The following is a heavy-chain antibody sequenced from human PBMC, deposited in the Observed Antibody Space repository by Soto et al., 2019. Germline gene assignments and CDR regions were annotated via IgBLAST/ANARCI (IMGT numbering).Heavy chain of an antibody. CDR3: ARDFWSGGGGMDV. CDR2: IHYSGST. D-gene: IGHD3-3*01. J-gene: IGHJ6*02. V-gene: IGHV4-31*03. CDR1: GGSINSGGDY. Sequence: TLSLTCTVSGGSINSGGDYWSWIRQHPGKGLEWIGYIHYSGSTYYNPSLKSRVTISVDTSENQFSLKLSSLTAADTAVYYCARDFWSGGGGMDVWGQGTTVTVSS.